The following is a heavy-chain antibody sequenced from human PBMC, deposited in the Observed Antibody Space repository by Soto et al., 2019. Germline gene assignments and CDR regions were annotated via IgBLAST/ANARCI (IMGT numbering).Heavy chain of an antibody. Sequence: EVQLLESGGGLVQPGRSLRLSCAASGFTFDDYAMHWVRQAPGKGLEWVSGISWNSGSIGYADSVKGRFTISRDNAKNSLYLQMNSLRAEDTALYYCAKDISEYYYDSSGYIDYWGQGTLVTVSS. CDR2: ISWNSGSI. CDR1: GFTFDDYA. V-gene: IGHV3-9*01. D-gene: IGHD3-22*01. J-gene: IGHJ4*02. CDR3: AKDISEYYYDSSGYIDY.